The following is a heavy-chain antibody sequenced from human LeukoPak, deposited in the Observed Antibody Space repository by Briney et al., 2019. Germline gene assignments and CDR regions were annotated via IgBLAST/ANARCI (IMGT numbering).Heavy chain of an antibody. Sequence: GGSLRLSCVASEFTFSNYWMSWVRQAPGKGLEWVASINQDGTKKNYVDSVKGRFTISRDNAKNTLYLQMNSLRAEDTAVYYCARSNIVATNDYWGQGTLVTVSS. D-gene: IGHD5-12*01. V-gene: IGHV3-7*01. CDR3: ARSNIVATNDY. CDR2: INQDGTKK. J-gene: IGHJ4*02. CDR1: EFTFSNYW.